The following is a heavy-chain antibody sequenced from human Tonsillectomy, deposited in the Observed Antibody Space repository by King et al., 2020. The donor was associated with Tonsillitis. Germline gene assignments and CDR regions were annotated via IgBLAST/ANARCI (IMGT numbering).Heavy chain of an antibody. D-gene: IGHD2-21*02. V-gene: IGHV3-15*01. Sequence: VQLVESGGGLVKPGGSLRLSCAASGFIFSNAWMTWVRQAPGKGLEWVGRIKSKTDGGATDYAAPVKGRFTISRDDSKNTLYLQMNSLKIEDTAMYYCTNAISPSHCGGDCSDYWGQGTLLTVSS. CDR3: TNAISPSHCGGDCSDY. CDR2: IKSKTDGGAT. J-gene: IGHJ4*02. CDR1: GFIFSNAW.